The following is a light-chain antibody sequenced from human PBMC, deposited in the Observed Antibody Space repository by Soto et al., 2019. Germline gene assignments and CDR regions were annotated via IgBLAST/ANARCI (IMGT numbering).Light chain of an antibody. J-gene: IGKJ1*01. CDR2: KAS. CDR1: QSISNH. CDR3: QHYNSYSEA. Sequence: DIQMSQSPSSLSASVEDRVIITCRASQSISNHLNWYQQKPEKAPKLLIYKASTLKSGVPSRFSGSGSGTEFTLTISSLQPDDFATYYCQHYNSYSEAFGQGTKVDIK. V-gene: IGKV1-5*03.